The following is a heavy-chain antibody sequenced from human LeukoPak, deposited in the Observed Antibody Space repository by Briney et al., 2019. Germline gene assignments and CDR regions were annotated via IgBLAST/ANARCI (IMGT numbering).Heavy chain of an antibody. D-gene: IGHD6-19*01. CDR3: ARGMAVAGPRGSFDY. J-gene: IGHJ4*02. CDR1: LYTFTSYG. V-gene: IGHV1-18*01. CDR2: ISAYNGNT. Sequence: ASVNVSCKASLYTFTSYGISWVRQAPRQGLEWMGWISAYNGNTNYAQKLQGRVTMTTDTSTSTAYMELRSLRSDDTAVYYCARGMAVAGPRGSFDYWGQGTLVTVSS.